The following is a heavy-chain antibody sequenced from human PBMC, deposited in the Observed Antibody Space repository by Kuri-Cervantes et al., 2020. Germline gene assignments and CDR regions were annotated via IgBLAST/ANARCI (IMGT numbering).Heavy chain of an antibody. CDR1: GYTFTSYD. CDR2: MNPNSGNT. D-gene: IGHD2-2*01. CDR3: ARVHCSSTSCYEGGHDY. J-gene: IGHJ4*02. V-gene: IGHV1-8*01. Sequence: ASVKVSCKASGYTFTSYDINWVRQATGQGLEWMGWMNPNSGNTGYAQKFQGRVTMTRNTSISTAYMELSSLRSEDTAVYYCARVHCSSTSCYEGGHDYWGQGTLVTVSS.